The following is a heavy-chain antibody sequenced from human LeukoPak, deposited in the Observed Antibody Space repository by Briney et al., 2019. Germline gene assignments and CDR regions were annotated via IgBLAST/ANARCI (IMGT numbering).Heavy chain of an antibody. V-gene: IGHV1-2*02. CDR3: ARDLFPLYYYDSSGSLGDY. J-gene: IGHJ4*02. CDR1: GYTFTGYY. CDR2: INPNSGGT. D-gene: IGHD3-22*01. Sequence: ASVKVSCKASGYTFTGYYMHWVRQAPGQGLEWMGWINPNSGGTNYAQKFQGRVTMTRDTSISTAYMELSRLRSDDTAVYYCARDLFPLYYYDSSGSLGDYWGQGTLVTVSS.